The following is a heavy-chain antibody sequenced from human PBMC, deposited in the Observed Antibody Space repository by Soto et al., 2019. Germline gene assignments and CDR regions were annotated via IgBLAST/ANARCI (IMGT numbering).Heavy chain of an antibody. CDR2: IYNHGQI. J-gene: IGHJ4*02. Sequence: EVQLVESGGGLTQSGGSLRLSCVVSGFIVSRSHMMWVRQAPGKGLEGVSVIYNHGQINYVDPVKGRFTIARDNSKNTIYLQMNSLKVEDTAVYYCVRVTGAERHWGQGALVTVSS. V-gene: IGHV3-53*01. D-gene: IGHD7-27*01. CDR3: VRVTGAERH. CDR1: GFIVSRSH.